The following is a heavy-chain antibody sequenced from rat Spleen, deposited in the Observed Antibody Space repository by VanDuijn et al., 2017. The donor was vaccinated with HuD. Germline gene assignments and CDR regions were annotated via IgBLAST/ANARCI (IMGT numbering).Heavy chain of an antibody. Sequence: EVQLVESGGGLVQPGRSLKLSCAASGFTFNNYGMAWVRQTPTRGLEWVASISPRAYSTYYRDSVKGRFTVSRDNAKSTLFLQMDSLRSEDTATYYCARHWGYWGQGVMVTVSS. CDR2: ISPRAYST. D-gene: IGHD4-6*01. CDR1: GFTFNNYG. V-gene: IGHV5S13*01. J-gene: IGHJ2*01. CDR3: ARHWGY.